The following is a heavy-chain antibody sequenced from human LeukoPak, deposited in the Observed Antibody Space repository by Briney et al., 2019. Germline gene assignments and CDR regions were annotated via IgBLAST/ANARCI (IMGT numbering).Heavy chain of an antibody. D-gene: IGHD3-3*01. Sequence: PGGSLRLSCVASGFSFSDHWMNWFRQAPGKGLEWVATIKKDGSEQYYVDSMKGRFTISRDNAKNSVYLQMNSLRAEDTAVCYCAGNFWSGYYTGYWGQGTLVTVSS. CDR2: IKKDGSEQ. CDR1: GFSFSDHW. CDR3: AGNFWSGYYTGY. J-gene: IGHJ4*02. V-gene: IGHV3-7*01.